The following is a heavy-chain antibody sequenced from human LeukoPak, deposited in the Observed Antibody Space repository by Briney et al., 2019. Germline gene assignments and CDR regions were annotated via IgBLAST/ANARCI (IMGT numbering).Heavy chain of an antibody. Sequence: ASVKVSCKASGGTFSSYAISWVRQAPGQGLEWMGRISPILGIANYAQKFQGRVTITADKSTSTAYMELSSLRSEDTAVYYCAAHGGFCGGDCYPNAEYFQLWGQGTLVTVSS. D-gene: IGHD2-21*02. CDR3: AAHGGFCGGDCYPNAEYFQL. CDR2: ISPILGIA. CDR1: GGTFSSYA. V-gene: IGHV1-69*04. J-gene: IGHJ1*01.